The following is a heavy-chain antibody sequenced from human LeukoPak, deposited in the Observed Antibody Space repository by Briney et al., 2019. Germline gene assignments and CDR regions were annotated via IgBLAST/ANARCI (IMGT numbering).Heavy chain of an antibody. V-gene: IGHV3-33*01. J-gene: IGHJ4*02. CDR3: ASDSSSSRAAVD. CDR1: GFTFSSYG. Sequence: PGGSLRLSCAASGFTFSSYGMHWVRQAPGKGPEWVAVIWYDGSNKYYADSVKGRFTISRDNSKNTLYLQMNSLRAEDTAVYYCASDSSSSRAAVDWGQGTLVTVSS. D-gene: IGHD6-13*01. CDR2: IWYDGSNK.